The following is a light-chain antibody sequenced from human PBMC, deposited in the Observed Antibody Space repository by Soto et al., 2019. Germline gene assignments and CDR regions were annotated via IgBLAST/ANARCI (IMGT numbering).Light chain of an antibody. J-gene: IGLJ2*01. CDR1: SRHNNYA. CDR3: QTWDTGGVV. Sequence: QPVLTQSPSASASLGASVKLTCSLSSRHNNYAIAWHQQQPEKGPRYLMRLNSDGSHSKGDGIPDRFSGSSSGAERYLTISSLQSEDEADYYCQTWDTGGVVFGGGTKLTVL. V-gene: IGLV4-69*01. CDR2: LNSDGSH.